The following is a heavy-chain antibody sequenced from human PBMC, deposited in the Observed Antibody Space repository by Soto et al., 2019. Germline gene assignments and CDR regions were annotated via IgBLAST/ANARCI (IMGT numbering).Heavy chain of an antibody. D-gene: IGHD5-12*01. CDR3: AKLYGGYEHRTLAFDY. CDR2: ISYDGSNK. CDR1: AFTFSSYG. Sequence: GGSLRLSCAASAFTFSSYGMHWVRQAPGKGLERVAGISYDGSNKDYADSVKGRFTSSRDNSKNTLNVQVNSLRAEVTAVYYCAKLYGGYEHRTLAFDYWGQGTVVTVSS. V-gene: IGHV3-30*18. J-gene: IGHJ4*02.